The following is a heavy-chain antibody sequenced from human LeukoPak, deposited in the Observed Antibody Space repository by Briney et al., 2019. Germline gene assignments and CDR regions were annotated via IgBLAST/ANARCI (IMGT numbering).Heavy chain of an antibody. D-gene: IGHD2-8*02. CDR3: STEDKYCTGANCGVF. V-gene: IGHV1-2*02. CDR1: GYTLTEYY. J-gene: IGHJ4*02. CDR2: IIPDSGGT. Sequence: ASVTLSCKASGYTLTEYYIHWVRLAPGQGLEWMGFIIPDSGGTTYQQNFQGRVTMTRDTSISTFYMELSSLRPDDTAVYYCSTEDKYCTGANCGVFWGQGTLVSVSS.